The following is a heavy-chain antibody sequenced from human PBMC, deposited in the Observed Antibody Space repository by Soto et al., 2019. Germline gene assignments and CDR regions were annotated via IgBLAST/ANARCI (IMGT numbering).Heavy chain of an antibody. J-gene: IGHJ4*02. CDR2: ISYDGSNK. CDR3: AREIYGDYGFDY. Sequence: QVQLVESGGGVVQPGRSLRLSCAASRFTFSRYATHWVRQAPGKGLEWVAVISYDGSNKFYADSVKGRFTISRDNSKNTLYLQMNSLRAEDTAVYYCAREIYGDYGFDYWGQGALVTVSS. V-gene: IGHV3-30-3*01. CDR1: RFTFSRYA. D-gene: IGHD4-17*01.